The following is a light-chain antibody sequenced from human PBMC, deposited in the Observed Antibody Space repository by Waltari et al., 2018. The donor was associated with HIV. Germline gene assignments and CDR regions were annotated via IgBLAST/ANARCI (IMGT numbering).Light chain of an antibody. V-gene: IGLV2-14*03. CDR2: DDS. Sequence: QSALTQPASVSGSPGQSITISCTGTSSDVGGYNYVSWYHQHPGKAPKPMIYDDSNRPSGVSNRFSGSKSGNTASLTISGLQAEDEADYYCSSYTSSSTRVFGGGTKLTVL. J-gene: IGLJ3*02. CDR1: SSDVGGYNY. CDR3: SSYTSSSTRV.